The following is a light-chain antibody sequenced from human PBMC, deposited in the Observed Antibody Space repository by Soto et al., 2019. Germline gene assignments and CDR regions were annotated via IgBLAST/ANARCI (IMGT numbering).Light chain of an antibody. CDR3: ASYTSDTSRL. Sequence: HSVLAQPASGCGSPGQSIGSAWNGSSNDVARYSYVSWYQQHPGKTPKLIIHEVSLRPSGISDRFSASKSGNTASLTISGLQAEDEADYYCASYTSDTSRLFGTGTKVTV. J-gene: IGLJ1*01. CDR2: EVS. CDR1: SNDVARYSY. V-gene: IGLV2-14*01.